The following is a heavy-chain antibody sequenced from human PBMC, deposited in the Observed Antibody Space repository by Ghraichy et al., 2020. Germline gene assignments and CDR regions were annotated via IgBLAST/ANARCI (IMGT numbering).Heavy chain of an antibody. D-gene: IGHD3-3*01. CDR1: GYTFTSYD. CDR2: MNPNSGNT. V-gene: IGHV1-8*01. CDR3: ARLPRDFWSGVDAFDI. J-gene: IGHJ3*02. Sequence: ASVKVSCKASGYTFTSYDINWVRQATGQGLEWMGWMNPNSGNTGYAQKFQGRVTMTRNTSISTAYMELSSLRSEDTAVYYCARLPRDFWSGVDAFDIWGQGTMVTVSS.